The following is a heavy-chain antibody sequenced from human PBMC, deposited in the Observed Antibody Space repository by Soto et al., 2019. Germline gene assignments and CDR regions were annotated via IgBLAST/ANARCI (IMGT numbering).Heavy chain of an antibody. CDR2: IYYSGST. V-gene: IGHV4-59*12. CDR1: GGSISSYY. D-gene: IGHD3-16*01. Sequence: PSETLSLTCTVSGGSISSYYWSWIRQPPGKGLEWIGYIYYSGSTNYNPSLKSRVTISVDTSKNQFSLKLSSVTAADTAVYYCARGGARGFDPWGQGTPVTVSS. J-gene: IGHJ5*02. CDR3: ARGGARGFDP.